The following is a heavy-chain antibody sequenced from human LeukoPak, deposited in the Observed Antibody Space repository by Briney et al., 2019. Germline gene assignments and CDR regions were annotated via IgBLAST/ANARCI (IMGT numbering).Heavy chain of an antibody. CDR1: GFTFSTYW. V-gene: IGHV3-7*01. CDR2: IKQDGSEK. D-gene: IGHD2-2*01. J-gene: IGHJ4*02. CDR3: ARVRCSSNSCFPDY. Sequence: GGSLRLSCAASGFTFSTYWMSWVRQAPVKGLEWVANIKQDGSEKYYVDSVKGRFTISRDNAKNSLFLQMNSLRAEDTAVYYCARVRCSSNSCFPDYWGQGTLVTVSS.